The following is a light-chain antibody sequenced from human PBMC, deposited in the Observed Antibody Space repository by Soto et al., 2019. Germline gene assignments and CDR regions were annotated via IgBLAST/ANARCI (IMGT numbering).Light chain of an antibody. CDR3: QQYSSSPSIT. Sequence: EIVLTQSPGTLSLSPGERATLSCRASQSVRSNYLAWYQQKPGQAPRLLIYGAFSRASGIPDRFGGSGSRTDFTLTISRLEPEDFAVYFCQQYSSSPSITFGQGTRLEIK. CDR1: QSVRSNY. V-gene: IGKV3-20*01. CDR2: GAF. J-gene: IGKJ5*01.